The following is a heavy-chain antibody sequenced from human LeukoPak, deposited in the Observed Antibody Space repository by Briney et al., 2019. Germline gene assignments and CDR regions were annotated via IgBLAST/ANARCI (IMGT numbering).Heavy chain of an antibody. CDR2: INPNSGGT. CDR1: GYSFTDYY. D-gene: IGHD2-21*01. Sequence: GESLKISCKGSGYSFTDYYMHWVRQAPGQGLEWMGWINPNSGGTSAAQKFQGRVTMTRDTSITTVYMEVSWLTSDDTAIYYCARADRLHGGPYLIGPWGQGTLVTVSS. J-gene: IGHJ5*02. CDR3: ARADRLHGGPYLIGP. V-gene: IGHV1-2*02.